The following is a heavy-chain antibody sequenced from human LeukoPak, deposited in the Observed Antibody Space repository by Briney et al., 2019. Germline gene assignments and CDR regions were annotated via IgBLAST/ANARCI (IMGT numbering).Heavy chain of an antibody. J-gene: IGHJ4*02. D-gene: IGHD6-19*01. CDR1: GGSISSYY. V-gene: IGHV4-59*01. CDR2: IYYSGST. Sequence: SETLSLTCTVSGGSISSYYWSWIRQPPGKGPEWIGYIYYSGSTNYNPSLKSRVTISVDTSKNQFSLKLSSVTAADTAVYYCARGRYSSGWRLRNLLDYWGQGTLVTVSS. CDR3: ARGRYSSGWRLRNLLDY.